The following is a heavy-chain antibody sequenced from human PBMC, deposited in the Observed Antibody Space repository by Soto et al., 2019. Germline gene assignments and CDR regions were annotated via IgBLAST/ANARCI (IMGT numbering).Heavy chain of an antibody. CDR3: ARARKITIFGVVISTYYYYGMDV. Sequence: ASVKVSCKASGYTFTSYDINWVRQATGQGLEWMGWMNPNSGNTGYAQKFQGRVTMTRNTSISTAYMELSSLRSEDTAVYYCARARKITIFGVVISTYYYYGMDVWGQGPTVTVSS. CDR2: MNPNSGNT. D-gene: IGHD3-3*01. J-gene: IGHJ6*02. CDR1: GYTFTSYD. V-gene: IGHV1-8*01.